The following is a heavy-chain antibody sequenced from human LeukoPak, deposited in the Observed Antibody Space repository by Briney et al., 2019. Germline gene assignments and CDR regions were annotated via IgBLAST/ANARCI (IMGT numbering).Heavy chain of an antibody. CDR3: SRFMVRGVIIEY. CDR2: ISAYNGNT. D-gene: IGHD3-10*01. Sequence: GASVKVSCKASGYTFTSYGISWVRQAPGQGLEWMGWISAYNGNTNYAQKLQGRVTITTDTSTSTAYMQLRSLRADDTAVYYCSRFMVRGVIIEYWGEGALVTVSS. CDR1: GYTFTSYG. J-gene: IGHJ4*02. V-gene: IGHV1-18*01.